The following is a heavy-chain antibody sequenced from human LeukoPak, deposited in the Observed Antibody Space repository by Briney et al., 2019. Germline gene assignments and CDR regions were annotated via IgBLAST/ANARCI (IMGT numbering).Heavy chain of an antibody. CDR2: INPNSGCT. J-gene: IGHJ4*02. D-gene: IGHD3-3*01. Sequence: ASVKVSCKASGYTFTGYYMHWVRQAPGQGLEWMVWINPNSGCTNYAQKFQGMGTMTTDTYISTAYMELSRLRSDDTAVYYCARSGITIFGVVTRFDYWGQGTLVTVSS. CDR3: ARSGITIFGVVTRFDY. V-gene: IGHV1-2*02. CDR1: GYTFTGYY.